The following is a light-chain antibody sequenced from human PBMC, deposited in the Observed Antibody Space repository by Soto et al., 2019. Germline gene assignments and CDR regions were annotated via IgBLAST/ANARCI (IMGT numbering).Light chain of an antibody. V-gene: IGKV1-5*01. CDR3: QKYNSYLLN. CDR2: AAS. Sequence: DIQMTHSPSTLSASVLYIVTITFRASQSISSWLAWYQQKPGKAPKLLIYAASSLQSGVPSRFSGSGFGTEFTLTISSLQPDDFATYYCQKYNSYLLNFGPGTKVDIK. CDR1: QSISSW. J-gene: IGKJ3*01.